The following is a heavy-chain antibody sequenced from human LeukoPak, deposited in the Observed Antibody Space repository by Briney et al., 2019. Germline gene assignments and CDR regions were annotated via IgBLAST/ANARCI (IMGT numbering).Heavy chain of an antibody. CDR2: IFYSGGT. Sequence: PSETLSLTCTVSGGSINTPNYYWGWIRQAPGKGLEWIGNIFYSGGTYYSPSLTSRVTISLDTSRNQFSLKLNSVTAADTAVYYCARTSHYVDTAATIPYGIYYFDYWGQGTLVTVSS. J-gene: IGHJ4*02. CDR3: ARTSHYVDTAATIPYGIYYFDY. D-gene: IGHD5-12*01. V-gene: IGHV4-39*07. CDR1: GGSINTPNYY.